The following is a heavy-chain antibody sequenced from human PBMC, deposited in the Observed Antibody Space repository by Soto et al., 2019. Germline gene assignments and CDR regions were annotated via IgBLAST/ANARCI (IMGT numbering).Heavy chain of an antibody. V-gene: IGHV3-48*02. CDR3: ARGRDDCSGGSCYGGFYYYYGMDV. D-gene: IGHD2-15*01. CDR1: GSTFSSYS. J-gene: IGHJ6*02. CDR2: ISSSSSTI. Sequence: GGSLRLSCAASGSTFSSYSMNWVRQAPGKGLEWVSYISSSSSTIYYADSVKGRFTISRDNAKNSLYLQMNSLRDEDTAVYYCARGRDDCSGGSCYGGFYYYYGMDVWGQGTTVTVSS.